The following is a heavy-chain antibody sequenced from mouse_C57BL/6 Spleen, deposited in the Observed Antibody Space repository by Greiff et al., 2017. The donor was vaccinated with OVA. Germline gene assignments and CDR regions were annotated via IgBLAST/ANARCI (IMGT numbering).Heavy chain of an antibody. D-gene: IGHD1-1*01. V-gene: IGHV1-69*01. J-gene: IGHJ1*03. CDR1: GYTFTSYW. CDR3: ARAPPYYEYFDV. Sequence: QVQLQQPGAELVMPGASVKLSCKASGYTFTSYWMHWVKQRPGQGLEWIGEIDPSDSYTNYNQKFKGKSTLTVDKSSSTAYMQLSSLTSEDSAGYYCARAPPYYEYFDVWGTGTTVTVSS. CDR2: IDPSDSYT.